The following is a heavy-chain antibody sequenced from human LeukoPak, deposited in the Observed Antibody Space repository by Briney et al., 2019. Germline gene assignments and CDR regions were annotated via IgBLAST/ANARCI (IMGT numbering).Heavy chain of an antibody. Sequence: LETLSLTCSVSDYYISSGQYWGWIRQPPGKGLEWIGSIYHSGSTYYNPSLKSRLTMSVDTSKNQFSLKLSSVTAADTAMYYCAREGYCSGRSCEGFDYWGQGTLVTVSS. CDR1: DYYISSGQY. CDR2: IYHSGST. V-gene: IGHV4-38-2*02. CDR3: AREGYCSGRSCEGFDY. D-gene: IGHD2-15*01. J-gene: IGHJ4*02.